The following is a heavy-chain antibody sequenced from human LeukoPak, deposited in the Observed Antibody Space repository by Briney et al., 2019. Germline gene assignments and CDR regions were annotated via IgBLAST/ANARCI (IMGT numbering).Heavy chain of an antibody. Sequence: PSETLSLTCTVSGGSVSSGSYYWSWIRQPPGKGLEWIGYIYYSGSTNYNPSLKSRVTISVDTSKNQFSLKLSSVTAADTAVYHCARVSSWYWFDPWGQGTLVTVPS. J-gene: IGHJ5*02. CDR1: GGSVSSGSYY. CDR2: IYYSGST. D-gene: IGHD6-13*01. V-gene: IGHV4-61*01. CDR3: ARVSSWYWFDP.